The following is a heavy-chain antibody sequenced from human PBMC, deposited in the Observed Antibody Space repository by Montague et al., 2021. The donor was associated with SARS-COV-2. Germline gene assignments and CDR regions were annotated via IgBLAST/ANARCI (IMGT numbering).Heavy chain of an antibody. D-gene: IGHD6-13*01. CDR2: KNYSGST. Sequence: SETLSLTCAVSGGSISSYNWRRFGHLPGKEVVWCGDKNYSGSTNYNPSLQSRVTIAVDTSNNQFSLKLSSVTAADKAVYYCSRGGGYSRSWYLALEFWGQGTMVTVSS. CDR1: GGSISSYN. J-gene: IGHJ3*01. CDR3: SRGGGYSRSWYLALEF. V-gene: IGHV4-59*01.